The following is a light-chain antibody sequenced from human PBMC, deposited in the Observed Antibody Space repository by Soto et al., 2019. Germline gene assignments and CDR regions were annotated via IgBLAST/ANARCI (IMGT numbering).Light chain of an antibody. CDR2: GNN. CDR1: SSNIGAGYD. CDR3: QSYDSVLSASV. Sequence: QSVLTQPPSVSGAPGQTITISCTGSSSNIGAGYDVHWYQQLPGRAPKLLIYGNNNRPSGVPDRFSGSKSGTSASLAISGLQAEDEADYYCQSYDSVLSASVFGGGTKLTVL. J-gene: IGLJ2*01. V-gene: IGLV1-40*01.